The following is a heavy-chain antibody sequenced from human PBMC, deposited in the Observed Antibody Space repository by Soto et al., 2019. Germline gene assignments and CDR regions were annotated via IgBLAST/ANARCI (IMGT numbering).Heavy chain of an antibody. V-gene: IGHV1-18*01. D-gene: IGHD1-26*01. CDR3: ARAYSCSYYGSRFDY. Sequence: QVQLVQSGAEVKKPGASVKVSCKASGYTFTSYGISWVRQAPGQGLEWMGWISAYNGNTNYAHKLQGRVTMTTDTSTSTAYMELRSLRSDDTAMYYCARAYSCSYYGSRFDYWGQGTLVTVSS. CDR1: GYTFTSYG. J-gene: IGHJ4*02. CDR2: ISAYNGNT.